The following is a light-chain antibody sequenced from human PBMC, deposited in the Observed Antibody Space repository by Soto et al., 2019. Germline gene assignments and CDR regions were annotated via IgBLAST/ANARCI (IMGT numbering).Light chain of an antibody. CDR3: QEYDSSST. CDR2: KAS. CDR1: QSIGSW. J-gene: IGKJ2*01. Sequence: DIQMTQSPSTLSASVGDRVTITCRASQSIGSWLAWYQQKPGKAPKPLIYKASSLESGVPSRFRGSGSGTEFTLTTSSLQPDDFATYYCQEYDSSSTFGQGTKLEIK. V-gene: IGKV1-5*03.